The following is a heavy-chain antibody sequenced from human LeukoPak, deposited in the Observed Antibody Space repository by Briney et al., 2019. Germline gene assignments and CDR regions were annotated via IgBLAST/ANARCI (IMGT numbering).Heavy chain of an antibody. CDR1: GGSISSSSYY. D-gene: IGHD3-22*01. V-gene: IGHV4-31*03. J-gene: IGHJ3*02. CDR2: IYYSGST. CDR3: ARRNYYYDSSGFAFDI. Sequence: LSLTCTVSGGSISSSSYYWSWIRQHPGKGLEWIGYIYYSGSTYYNPSLKSRVTISVDTSKNQFSLKLSSVTAADTAVYYCARRNYYYDSSGFAFDIWGQGTMVTVSS.